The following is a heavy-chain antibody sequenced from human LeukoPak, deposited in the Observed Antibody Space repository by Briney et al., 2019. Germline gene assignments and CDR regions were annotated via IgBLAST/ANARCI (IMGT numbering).Heavy chain of an antibody. V-gene: IGHV3-66*04. CDR1: GFSVSRSF. Sequence: PGGSLRLSCAASGFSVSRSFMSWVRLAPGKGLEWVSVIYSGGNTYYADSLKGRFTISRDNSKNTLYLQINTLRVEDTAVYYCARRGNPGTYFDYWGQGTLVTVSS. D-gene: IGHD6-13*01. CDR2: IYSGGNT. J-gene: IGHJ4*02. CDR3: ARRGNPGTYFDY.